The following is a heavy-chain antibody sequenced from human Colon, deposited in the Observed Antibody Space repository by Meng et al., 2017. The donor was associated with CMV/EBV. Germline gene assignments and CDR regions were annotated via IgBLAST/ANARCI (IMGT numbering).Heavy chain of an antibody. CDR1: GFTFSSYE. J-gene: IGHJ4*02. D-gene: IGHD5-24*01. V-gene: IGHV3-48*03. CDR2: ISSSGSTI. Sequence: GGSLRLSCAASGFTFSSYEMNWVRQAPGKGLEWVSYISSSGSTIYYADSVKGRFTISRDNAKNSLYLQMNSLRAEDTAVYYCARAVEMATIVGYFDYWGQGTLVTVSS. CDR3: ARAVEMATIVGYFDY.